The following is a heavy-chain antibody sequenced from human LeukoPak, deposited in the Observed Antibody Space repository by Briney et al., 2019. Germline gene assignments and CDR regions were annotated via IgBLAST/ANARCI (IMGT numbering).Heavy chain of an antibody. D-gene: IGHD5-12*01. CDR2: IRYDGSNK. J-gene: IGHJ6*03. CDR1: GFTFSSYG. V-gene: IGHV3-30*02. Sequence: GGSLRLSCAASGFTFSSYGMHWVRQAPGKGLEWVAFIRYDGSNKYYADSVKGRFTISRDNSKNTLYLQMNSLRAEDTAVYYCARGGRVYYYYYMDVWGKGTTVTISS. CDR3: ARGGRVYYYYYMDV.